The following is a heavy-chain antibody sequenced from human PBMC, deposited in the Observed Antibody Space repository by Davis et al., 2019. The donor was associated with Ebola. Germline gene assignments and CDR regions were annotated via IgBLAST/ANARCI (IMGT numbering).Heavy chain of an antibody. V-gene: IGHV3-73*01. CDR2: IRSKANSYAT. D-gene: IGHD3-22*01. CDR1: GFTVSDNY. J-gene: IGHJ6*02. CDR3: TTRITMRVVVIQDYYYGMDV. Sequence: GGSLRLSCVVSGFTVSDNYMSWVRQASGKGLEWVGRIRSKANSYATAYAASVKGRFTISRDDSKNTAYLQMNSLKTEDTAVYYCTTRITMRVVVIQDYYYGMDVWGQGTTVTVSS.